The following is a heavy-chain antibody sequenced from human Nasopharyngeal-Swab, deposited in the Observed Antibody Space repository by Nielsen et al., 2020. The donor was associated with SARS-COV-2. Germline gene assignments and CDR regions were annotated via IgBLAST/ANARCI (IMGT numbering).Heavy chain of an antibody. J-gene: IGHJ4*02. Sequence: KVSCKGSGYSFSSYWIGWVRQMPGKGLEWMGIMYPRDSDTRYSPSFQGQVTISADKSISTAYLQWSSLKASDTAVYYCATAYNGNYYWDYWGQGTLVTVSS. CDR3: ATAYNGNYYWDY. D-gene: IGHD1-7*01. V-gene: IGHV5-51*01. CDR2: MYPRDSDT. CDR1: GYSFSSYW.